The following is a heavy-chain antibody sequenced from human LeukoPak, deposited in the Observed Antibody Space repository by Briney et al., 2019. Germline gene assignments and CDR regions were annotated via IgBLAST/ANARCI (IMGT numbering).Heavy chain of an antibody. V-gene: IGHV3-33*01. D-gene: IGHD1-1*01. Sequence: GGSLRLSCAASGFTFSSYGMHCVRQAPGKGLEWVAVIWYDGSNKYYADSVKGRFTISRDNSKNTLYLQTNSLRAEDTAVYYCARERGTTGTGWFDPWGQGTLVTVSS. CDR1: GFTFSSYG. CDR2: IWYDGSNK. CDR3: ARERGTTGTGWFDP. J-gene: IGHJ5*02.